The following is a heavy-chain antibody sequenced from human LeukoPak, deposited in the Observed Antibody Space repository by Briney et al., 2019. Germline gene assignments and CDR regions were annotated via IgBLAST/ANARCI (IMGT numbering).Heavy chain of an antibody. D-gene: IGHD4-17*01. CDR1: GFTFSSYA. Sequence: GGSLRLSCAASGFTFSSYAMSWVRQAPGKGLEWVSYISSSSSTIYYADSVKGRFTISRDNAKNSLYLQMNSLRAEDTAVYYCARDRDDYGDYLETYGMDVWGQGTTVTVS. CDR2: ISSSSSTI. V-gene: IGHV3-48*04. CDR3: ARDRDDYGDYLETYGMDV. J-gene: IGHJ6*02.